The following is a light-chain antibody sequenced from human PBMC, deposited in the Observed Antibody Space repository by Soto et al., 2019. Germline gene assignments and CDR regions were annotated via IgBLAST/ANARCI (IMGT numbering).Light chain of an antibody. Sequence: DVRLTQAPSTLSASVGDRVTITCRASQSISYWLAWYQQKPGKAPKVLIYDASSLESGVPSRFSGSGSGTEFTLTINSLPPDDLATYYCQQYNTYWTFGQGTKVDIK. CDR1: QSISYW. CDR2: DAS. J-gene: IGKJ1*01. V-gene: IGKV1-5*01. CDR3: QQYNTYWT.